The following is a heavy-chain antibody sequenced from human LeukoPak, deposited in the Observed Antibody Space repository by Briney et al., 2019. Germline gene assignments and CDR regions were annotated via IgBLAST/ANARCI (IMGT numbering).Heavy chain of an antibody. D-gene: IGHD2-2*01. CDR1: GYTFTSYY. CDR2: INPSGGST. Sequence: ASVKVSCKASGYTFTSYYMHWVRQAPGQGLEWMGIINPSGGSTSYAQKFQGRVTMTRDTSTSTVYMELSSLRSEDPAVYYCARDLLVGYCSSTSCFNFDYWGQGTLVTVSS. V-gene: IGHV1-46*01. J-gene: IGHJ4*02. CDR3: ARDLLVGYCSSTSCFNFDY.